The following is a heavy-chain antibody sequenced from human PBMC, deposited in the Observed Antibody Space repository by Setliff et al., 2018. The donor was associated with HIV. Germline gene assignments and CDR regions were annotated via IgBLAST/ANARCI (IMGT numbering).Heavy chain of an antibody. CDR1: GYTFTNFG. CDR2: VNTNNDKT. CDR3: ARDLYTSGWPNLFDP. J-gene: IGHJ5*02. V-gene: IGHV1-18*01. D-gene: IGHD6-19*01. Sequence: ASVKVSCKASGYTFTNFGITWVRQVPGQGLEWMGWVNTNNDKTNYAQKFQGRVTMTTDRSTKTADLDLGSLRPDDTAVYYCARDLYTSGWPNLFDPWGPGTLVTVSS.